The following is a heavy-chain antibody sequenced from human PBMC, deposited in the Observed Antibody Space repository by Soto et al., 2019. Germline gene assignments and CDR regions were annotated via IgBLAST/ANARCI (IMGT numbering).Heavy chain of an antibody. D-gene: IGHD3-10*01. CDR2: VYYNENT. J-gene: IGHJ5*01. V-gene: IGHV4-39*01. Sequence: KASETLSLTCSVSGASINNFAYYWGWIRQPPGKGLEWIGTVYYNENTYYNPSLRSRAAISVDTAKNQLSLNLRSVTAADTAVYFCARRERYYGSPGWFDPWGQGTLVTVSS. CDR1: GASINNFAYY. CDR3: ARRERYYGSPGWFDP.